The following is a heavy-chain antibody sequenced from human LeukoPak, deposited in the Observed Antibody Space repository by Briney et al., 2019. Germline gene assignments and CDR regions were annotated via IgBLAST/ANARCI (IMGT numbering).Heavy chain of an antibody. J-gene: IGHJ4*02. CDR1: GFTFSSYE. V-gene: IGHV3-66*04. Sequence: GGSLRLSCAASGFTFSSYEMNWVRQAPGKGLEWVSVFKSGGSTYYADSVKGRFTISRDNSKNTVYLQMNSLRAEDTAVYYCARHYYDTSGYYYSLLNWGQGTLVTVSS. D-gene: IGHD3-22*01. CDR3: ARHYYDTSGYYYSLLN. CDR2: FKSGGST.